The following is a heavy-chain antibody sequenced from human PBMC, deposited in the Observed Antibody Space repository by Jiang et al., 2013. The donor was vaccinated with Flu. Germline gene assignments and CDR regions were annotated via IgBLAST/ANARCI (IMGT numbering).Heavy chain of an antibody. CDR1: GFSLSTSGMC. D-gene: IGHD5-18*01. CDR2: IDWDDDK. J-gene: IGHJ6*02. CDR3: ARIGLSDTTMVSNGMDV. V-gene: IGHV2-70*11. Sequence: QTLTLTCSFSGFSLSTSGMCVSWVRQPPGKALEWLARIDWDDDKYYTPSLKTRLTISKDTSKNQVVLTMTNMDPVDTATYFCARIGLSDTTMVSNGMDVWGQGTTVTVSS.